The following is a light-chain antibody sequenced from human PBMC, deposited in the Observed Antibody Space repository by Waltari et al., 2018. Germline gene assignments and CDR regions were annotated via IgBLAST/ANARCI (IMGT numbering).Light chain of an antibody. V-gene: IGKV1-5*03. CDR2: KAS. CDR3: QQYDTYPLT. J-gene: IGKJ4*01. CDR1: PNIKTW. Sequence: DIQMSQSPSTLSASIGDRVTITCRASPNIKTWVAWYQQKPGKAPKFLVYKASSLNNGVPSRFTGSGSGTDFTLTITSLQPDDFATYFCQQYDTYPLTFGGGTKVEIK.